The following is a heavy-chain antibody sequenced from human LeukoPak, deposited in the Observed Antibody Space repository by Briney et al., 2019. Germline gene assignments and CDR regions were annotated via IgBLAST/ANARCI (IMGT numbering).Heavy chain of an antibody. Sequence: GASVKVSCKASGYTFTSYGISWVRQAPGQGLEWMGWISAYNGNINYAQKLQGRVTMTTDTSTSTAYMELRSLRSDDTAVYYCARVEIGLRYFDWLLPIDYWGQGTLVTVSS. CDR1: GYTFTSYG. D-gene: IGHD3-9*01. CDR3: ARVEIGLRYFDWLLPIDY. CDR2: ISAYNGNI. V-gene: IGHV1-18*04. J-gene: IGHJ4*02.